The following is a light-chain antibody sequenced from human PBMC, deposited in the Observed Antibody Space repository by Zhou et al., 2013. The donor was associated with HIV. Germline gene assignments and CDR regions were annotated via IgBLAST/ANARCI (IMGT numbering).Light chain of an antibody. Sequence: IQMTQSPSSFSASTGDRVTITCRASQGISSYLAWYQQKPGKAPKLLIYKASSLESGVPSRFSGSGSGTEFTLTISSLQPDDFATYYCQQYNTYPGTFGQGTKVEVK. CDR3: QQYNTYPGT. J-gene: IGKJ1*01. CDR1: QGISSY. V-gene: IGKV1-8*01. CDR2: KAS.